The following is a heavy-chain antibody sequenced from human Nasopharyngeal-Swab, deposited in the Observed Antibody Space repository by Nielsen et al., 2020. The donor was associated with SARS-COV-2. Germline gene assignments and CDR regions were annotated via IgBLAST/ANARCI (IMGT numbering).Heavy chain of an antibody. CDR3: AKSRGALIAAADGYYYYGMDV. D-gene: IGHD6-13*01. CDR2: IKSDGSST. V-gene: IGHV3-74*01. CDR1: GVTFSSYW. Sequence: LSLTCAASGVTFSSYWMHWVRQAPGKGLVWVARIKSDGSSTSYADSVKGRFTISRDNAKNSLYLQMNSLRAEDTALYYCAKSRGALIAAADGYYYYGMDVWGQGTTVTVSS. J-gene: IGHJ6*02.